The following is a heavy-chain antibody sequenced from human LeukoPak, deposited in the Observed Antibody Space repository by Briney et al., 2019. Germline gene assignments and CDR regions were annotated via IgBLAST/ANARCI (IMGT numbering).Heavy chain of an antibody. CDR1: GFKFSTYG. CDR2: ISYDGRNH. CDR3: TRGGVDY. D-gene: IGHD3-16*01. J-gene: IGHJ4*02. Sequence: GGSLRLSCVASGFKFSTYGMHWVRQPPGKGLEWVAVISYDGRNHSYADAVKGRFTISRDNAKNTLYLQMNSLRAEDTAVYYCTRGGVDYWGQGTLVTVSS. V-gene: IGHV3-30*03.